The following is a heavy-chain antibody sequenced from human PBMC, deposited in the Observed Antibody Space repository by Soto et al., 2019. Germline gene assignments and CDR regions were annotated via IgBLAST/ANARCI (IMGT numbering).Heavy chain of an antibody. D-gene: IGHD3-22*01. J-gene: IGHJ4*02. Sequence: GGSLRLSCAASGFTFSNSWMSWVRQAPGKGLEWVANIKEDGSEIHYVDSVKGRFTISRDNAKNTLYLQMNSLRAEDTAVYYCARTMIVVVITTATDYWGQGTLVTV. CDR2: IKEDGSEI. V-gene: IGHV3-7*02. CDR3: ARTMIVVVITTATDY. CDR1: GFTFSNSW.